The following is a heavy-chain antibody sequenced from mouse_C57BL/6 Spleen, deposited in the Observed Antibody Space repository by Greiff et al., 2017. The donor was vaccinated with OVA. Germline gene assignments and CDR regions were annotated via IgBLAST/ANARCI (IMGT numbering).Heavy chain of an antibody. CDR1: GFTFSSYA. Sequence: EVQLVESGGGLVKPGGSLKLSCAASGFTFSSYAMSWVRQTPEKRLEWVATISDGGSYTYYPDNVQGRFTISRDNAKNNLYLQMSHLKSEDTAMYYCARDDYDYDEGAWFAYWGQGTLVTVSA. D-gene: IGHD2-4*01. J-gene: IGHJ3*01. V-gene: IGHV5-4*01. CDR2: ISDGGSYT. CDR3: ARDDYDYDEGAWFAY.